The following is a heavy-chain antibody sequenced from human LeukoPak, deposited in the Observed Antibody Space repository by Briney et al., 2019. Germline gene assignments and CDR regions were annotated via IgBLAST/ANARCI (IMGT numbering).Heavy chain of an antibody. D-gene: IGHD5-24*01. CDR1: GGSISSSNW. CDR2: IWHTGNT. V-gene: IGHV4-4*02. J-gene: IGHJ3*02. CDR3: AGPQMATITGDAFDI. Sequence: SETLSLTCGVSGGSISSSNWWSWVRQAPGKGLEWIGEIWHTGNTNYNPSLKSRVTMSADKSRNQFSLRLSSVTAADTAVYYCAGPQMATITGDAFDIWGQGTMVTVSS.